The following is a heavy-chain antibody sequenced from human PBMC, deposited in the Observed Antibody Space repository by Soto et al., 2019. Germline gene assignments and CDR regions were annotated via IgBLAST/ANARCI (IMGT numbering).Heavy chain of an antibody. CDR3: ARDPQGIAVDHSSYYGMDV. CDR2: TSSSGSTT. J-gene: IGHJ6*02. Sequence: QVELVESGGGLAKPGGSLRLSCAASGFTFSDYDMSWIRQAPGKGLEWVSYTSSSGSTTYYTDSVKGRFTMSRDNAKXXMXXHMDSLRVEDTAVYYWARDPQGIAVDHSSYYGMDVWGQGTTVTVSS. V-gene: IGHV3-11*01. D-gene: IGHD6-19*01. CDR1: GFTFSDYD.